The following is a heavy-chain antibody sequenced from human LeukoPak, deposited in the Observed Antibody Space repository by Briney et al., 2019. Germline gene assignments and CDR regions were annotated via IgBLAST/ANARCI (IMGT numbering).Heavy chain of an antibody. CDR3: ARGGDLNYYDSSGYYYFDY. D-gene: IGHD3-22*01. J-gene: IGHJ4*02. Sequence: GGSLRLSCAASGFTFSSYSMNWVRQAPGKGLEWVSYISSSSSTIYYADPVKDRFTISRDNSKNTLYLQMNSLRAEDTAVYYCARGGDLNYYDSSGYYYFDYWGQGTLVTVSS. CDR2: ISSSSSTI. V-gene: IGHV3-48*01. CDR1: GFTFSSYS.